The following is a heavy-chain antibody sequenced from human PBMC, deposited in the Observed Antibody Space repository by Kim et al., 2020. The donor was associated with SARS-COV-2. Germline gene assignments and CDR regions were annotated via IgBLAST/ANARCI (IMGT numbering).Heavy chain of an antibody. CDR2: IYYSGST. Sequence: SETLSLTCTVSGGSISSSSYYWGWIRQPPGKGLEWIGSIYYSGSTYYNPSLKSRVTISVDTSKNQFSLKLSSVTAADTAVYYCARRRKLLYVSYYYGMDVWGQGTTVTVSS. CDR1: GGSISSSSYY. V-gene: IGHV4-39*01. D-gene: IGHD2-2*02. CDR3: ARRRKLLYVSYYYGMDV. J-gene: IGHJ6*02.